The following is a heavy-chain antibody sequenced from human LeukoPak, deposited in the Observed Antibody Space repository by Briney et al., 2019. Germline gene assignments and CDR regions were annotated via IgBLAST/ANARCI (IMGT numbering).Heavy chain of an antibody. CDR3: AKDPRWQTTMPYYMDV. V-gene: IGHV3-48*01. CDR2: ISSGSGTI. CDR1: GFTFRSYS. Sequence: PGGSLRLSCAASGFTFRSYSMNWVRQAPGKGLEWLSYISSGSGTIYYADSVKGRFTISRDNSKNTLYLQMNSLRAEDTAVCYRAKDPRWQTTMPYYMDVWGKGTTVTISS. D-gene: IGHD5-24*01. J-gene: IGHJ6*03.